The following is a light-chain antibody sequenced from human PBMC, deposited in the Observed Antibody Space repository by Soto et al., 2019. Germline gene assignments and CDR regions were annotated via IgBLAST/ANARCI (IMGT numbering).Light chain of an antibody. CDR3: MQRIEFPLT. J-gene: IGKJ4*01. CDR1: QSLLDSDDGNTS. CDR2: TVS. Sequence: DIVMTQTPLSLPVTPGEPASISCRSSQSLLDSDDGNTSLDWYLQKPGQSPQLLIYTVSYRASGVPDRLSGSGSGTDFTLKISRVEAEDAGVYYCMQRIEFPLTLGGGTKVDIK. V-gene: IGKV2-40*01.